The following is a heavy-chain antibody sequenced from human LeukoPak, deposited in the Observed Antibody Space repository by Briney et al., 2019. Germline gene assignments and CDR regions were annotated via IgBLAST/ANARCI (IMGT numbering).Heavy chain of an antibody. V-gene: IGHV1-18*01. CDR1: GYTFIRNG. CDR2: ISAYNGHT. CDR3: ARDLDYGDYDAAFDI. D-gene: IGHD4-17*01. J-gene: IGHJ3*02. Sequence: ASVKVSCKASGYTFIRNGISWVRQAPGQGLEWMGWISAYNGHTTYAQKFQGRVTMTRDTSISTAYMELSRLRSDDTAVYYCARDLDYGDYDAAFDIWGQGTMVTVSS.